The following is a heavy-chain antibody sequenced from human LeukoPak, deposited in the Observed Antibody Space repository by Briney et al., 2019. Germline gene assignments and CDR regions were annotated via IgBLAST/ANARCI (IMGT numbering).Heavy chain of an antibody. D-gene: IGHD6-19*01. CDR2: INQVGRVK. J-gene: IGHJ3*02. Sequence: GGSLRLSCAASGFSFSNFWMSWVRQAPGKGLDWVANINQVGRVKHYVDSVKGRFTISRDNAKNSLYLQMNSLRAEDTAVYYCARVSRVADVHDAFDIWGQGTMVTVSS. CDR3: ARVSRVADVHDAFDI. CDR1: GFSFSNFW. V-gene: IGHV3-7*03.